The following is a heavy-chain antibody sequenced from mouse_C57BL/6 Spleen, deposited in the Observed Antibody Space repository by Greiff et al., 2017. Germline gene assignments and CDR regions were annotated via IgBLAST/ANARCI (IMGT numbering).Heavy chain of an antibody. D-gene: IGHD4-1*01. CDR3: ARNWAKYAMDY. CDR2: IDPSDSYT. Sequence: VQLQQPGAELVKPGASVKLSCKASGYTFTSYWMQGVKQRPGQGLEWIGEIDPSDSYTNYNQKFKGKATLTVDTSSSTAYMQLSSLTSEDSAVYYCARNWAKYAMDYWGQGTSVTVSS. CDR1: GYTFTSYW. V-gene: IGHV1-50*01. J-gene: IGHJ4*01.